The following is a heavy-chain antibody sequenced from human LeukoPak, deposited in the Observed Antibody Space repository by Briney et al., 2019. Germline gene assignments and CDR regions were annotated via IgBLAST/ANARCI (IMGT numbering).Heavy chain of an antibody. CDR1: GFTFSSYG. D-gene: IGHD6-19*01. J-gene: IGHJ4*01. CDR3: AKGIYSSGWSYFDY. Sequence: GGSLRLSCAAPGFTFSSYGMHWVRQAPGKGLEWVSTLSGSGITTYYADSVKGRFTISRDNSKNTLYLQMNSLRAEDTAVYYCAKGIYSSGWSYFDYWGHGTLVTVSS. CDR2: LSGSGITT. V-gene: IGHV3-23*01.